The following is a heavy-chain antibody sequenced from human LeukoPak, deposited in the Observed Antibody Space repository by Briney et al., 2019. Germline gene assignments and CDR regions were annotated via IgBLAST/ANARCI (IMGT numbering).Heavy chain of an antibody. D-gene: IGHD2-2*01. Sequence: PGGSLRLSCAASGFTFSNYWMSWVRQAPGKGLEWVANIKKDGSEKYYVDSVKGRFTISRDNAKNSLYLQMNSLRAEDTAVYYCARVQRYCSSTSCFNGPFDYWGQGTLVTVSS. CDR1: GFTFSNYW. CDR2: IKKDGSEK. CDR3: ARVQRYCSSTSCFNGPFDY. V-gene: IGHV3-7*01. J-gene: IGHJ4*02.